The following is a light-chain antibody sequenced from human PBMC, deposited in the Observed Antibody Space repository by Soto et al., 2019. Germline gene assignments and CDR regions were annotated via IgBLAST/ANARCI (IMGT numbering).Light chain of an antibody. CDR3: ASYTDTSTYV. Sequence: QSVLTQPASVSGSPGQSVILSCTGTSSEASVFTFISWYQQHSGKAPKVIIYEVSNRPSGVSSRFSGSKSGSTASLTISGLQAEDEADYFCASYTDTSTYVFGTGTKVTVL. CDR1: SSEASVFTF. V-gene: IGLV2-14*01. J-gene: IGLJ1*01. CDR2: EVS.